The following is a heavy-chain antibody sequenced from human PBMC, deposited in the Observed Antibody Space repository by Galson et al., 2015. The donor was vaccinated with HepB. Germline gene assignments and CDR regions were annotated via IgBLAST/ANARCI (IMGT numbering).Heavy chain of an antibody. CDR1: GFTFSSSG. J-gene: IGHJ1*01. Sequence: SLRLSCAASGFTFSSSGMHWVRQAPGKGLEWVAAISNDENKKYYADSVKGRFTISRDNSKNTLYLQMNSLGAEDTAMYYCARRYGSAWDSGKPDGPLYYQHWGQGTLVTVSS. V-gene: IGHV3-30*03. CDR2: ISNDENKK. D-gene: IGHD6-19*01. CDR3: ARRYGSAWDSGKPDGPLYYQH.